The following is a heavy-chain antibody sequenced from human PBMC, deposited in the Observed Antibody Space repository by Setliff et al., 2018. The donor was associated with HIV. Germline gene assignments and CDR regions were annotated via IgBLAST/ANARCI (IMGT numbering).Heavy chain of an antibody. D-gene: IGHD6-19*01. CDR1: GYTFTSDD. Sequence: GASVKVSCKASGYTFTSDDVNGMRQATGQGLEWMGWMNPASGNTGYAQKFQGRVTMTRNTSVSTVYMELSSLRSEDTSVYYCARVRSSFPQYTSGLVRPFDIWGQGTTVTVSS. V-gene: IGHV1-8*02. CDR2: MNPASGNT. CDR3: ARVRSSFPQYTSGLVRPFDI. J-gene: IGHJ3*02.